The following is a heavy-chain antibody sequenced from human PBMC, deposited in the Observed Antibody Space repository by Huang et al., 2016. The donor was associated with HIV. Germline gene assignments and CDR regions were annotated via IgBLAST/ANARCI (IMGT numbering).Heavy chain of an antibody. J-gene: IGHJ4*02. Sequence: EVHLVESGGGLVQPGGSLRLSCAASGFTFSSSSLNWVRQAPGKGLEWVSYISSSGSIIYYADSVKGGFTVSRDNAKTSLYLQMNSLRAEDTAVFYCARDPEVNLKYSDYEYGHDYWGQGTLVTVSS. V-gene: IGHV3-48*01. CDR3: ARDPEVNLKYSDYEYGHDY. CDR2: ISSSGSII. CDR1: GFTFSSSS. D-gene: IGHD5-12*01.